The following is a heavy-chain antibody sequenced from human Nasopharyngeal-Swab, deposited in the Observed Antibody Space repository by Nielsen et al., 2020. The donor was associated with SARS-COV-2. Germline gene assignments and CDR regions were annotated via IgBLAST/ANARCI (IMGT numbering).Heavy chain of an antibody. CDR1: GFIFKNYA. CDR2: ISGADDST. J-gene: IGHJ4*02. D-gene: IGHD5-18*01. Sequence: GESLKISCSASGFIFKNYAMNWVRQAPGRGLEWVSAISGADDSTKYADSVKGRFTISRDNSKNTLDLQMNSLRAEDTAVYYCARAETGYSYGYPFDYWGQGTLVTVSS. CDR3: ARAETGYSYGYPFDY. V-gene: IGHV3-23*01.